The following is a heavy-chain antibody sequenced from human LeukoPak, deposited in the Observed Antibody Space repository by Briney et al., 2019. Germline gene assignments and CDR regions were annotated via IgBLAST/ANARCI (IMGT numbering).Heavy chain of an antibody. Sequence: GASVKVSCKASGGTFSSYAISWVRQAPGQGLEWMGWISAYNGNTDYAQNLQDRVTMTTDTSTSTAYMELRSLRSDDTAVYYCARVGAYCSSSSCFDYWDQGTLVTVSS. V-gene: IGHV1-18*01. CDR1: GGTFSSYA. CDR3: ARVGAYCSSSSCFDY. J-gene: IGHJ4*02. CDR2: ISAYNGNT. D-gene: IGHD2-2*01.